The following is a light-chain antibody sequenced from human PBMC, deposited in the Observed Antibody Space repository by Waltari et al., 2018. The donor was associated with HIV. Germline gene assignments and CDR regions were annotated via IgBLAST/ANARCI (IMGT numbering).Light chain of an antibody. V-gene: IGKV3-20*01. Sequence: EIVLTQSPATLSLSPGDRATLSCRASQSVSSGFLAWYQQKRGQAPRLLIYGASTRAKGIPDRFSGGGSGTDFTLTISRLDPEDFAVYYCHQYGSATYTFGQGTKLDIK. CDR2: GAS. CDR1: QSVSSGF. J-gene: IGKJ2*01. CDR3: HQYGSATYT.